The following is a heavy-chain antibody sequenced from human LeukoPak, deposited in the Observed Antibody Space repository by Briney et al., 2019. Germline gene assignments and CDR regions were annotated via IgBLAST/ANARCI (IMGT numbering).Heavy chain of an antibody. CDR3: ARGYRNGAYLDY. Sequence: SETLSLTCAVYGGSFSGYYWSWIRQPPGKGLEWIGEINHSGSTNYNPSLKSRVTISVDTSKNQFSLKLSSVTAADTAVYYCARGYRNGAYLDYWAREPWSPSPQ. CDR2: INHSGST. CDR1: GGSFSGYY. J-gene: IGHJ4*02. V-gene: IGHV4-34*01. D-gene: IGHD3-16*02.